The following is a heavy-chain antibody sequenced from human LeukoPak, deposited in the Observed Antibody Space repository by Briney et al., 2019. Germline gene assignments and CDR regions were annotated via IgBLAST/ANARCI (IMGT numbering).Heavy chain of an antibody. CDR3: ARAVHYFDSFDY. V-gene: IGHV1-46*01. Sequence: GASVKVSCKTSGYSFTNFYIHWVRQAPGQGLEWMGIISPNPGTTIYAQEFQGRVTLTRDTSSSTVYMELSSLRSGDTAVYYCARAVHYFDSFDYWGQGTLVTVSS. CDR1: GYSFTNFY. CDR2: ISPNPGTT. J-gene: IGHJ4*02. D-gene: IGHD3-9*01.